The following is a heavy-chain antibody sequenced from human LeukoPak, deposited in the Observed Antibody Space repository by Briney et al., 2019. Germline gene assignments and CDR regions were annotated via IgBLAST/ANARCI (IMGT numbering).Heavy chain of an antibody. Sequence: GSLRLSCAASGFTFSSYWMSWVRQAPGKGLEWVSSISSSSSYIYYADSVKGRFTISRDNAKNSLYLQMNSLRAEDTAVYYCAREGNSGAIDYWGQGTLVTVSS. D-gene: IGHD4-23*01. CDR1: GFTFSSYW. CDR3: AREGNSGAIDY. CDR2: ISSSSSYI. V-gene: IGHV3-21*01. J-gene: IGHJ4*02.